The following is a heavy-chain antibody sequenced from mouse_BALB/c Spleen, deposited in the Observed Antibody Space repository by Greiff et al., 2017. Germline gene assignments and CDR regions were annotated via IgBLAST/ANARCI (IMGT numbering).Heavy chain of an antibody. Sequence: EVKLMESGGGLVQPGGSRKLSCAASGFTFSDYGMAWVRQAPGKGPEWVAFISNLAYSIYYADTVTGRFTISRENAKNTLYLEMSSLRSEDTAMYDCARNYDYDQSAMDYWGQGTSVTVSS. CDR3: ARNYDYDQSAMDY. D-gene: IGHD2-4*01. CDR2: ISNLAYSI. V-gene: IGHV5-15*02. J-gene: IGHJ4*01. CDR1: GFTFSDYG.